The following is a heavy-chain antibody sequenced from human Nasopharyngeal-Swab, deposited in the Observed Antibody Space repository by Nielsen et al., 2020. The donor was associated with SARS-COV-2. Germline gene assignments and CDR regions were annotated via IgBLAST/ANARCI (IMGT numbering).Heavy chain of an antibody. CDR1: GGSFSGYY. D-gene: IGHD2-2*01. V-gene: IGHV4-34*01. CDR3: ARGGVVVGYYGMDV. CDR2: INHSGST. Sequence: SETLSLTCAVYGGSFSGYYWSWIRQPPGKGLEWIGEINHSGSTNYNPSLKSRVTISVDTSKNQFSLKLSSVTAAGTAVYYCARGGVVVGYYGMDVWGQGTTVTVSS. J-gene: IGHJ6*02.